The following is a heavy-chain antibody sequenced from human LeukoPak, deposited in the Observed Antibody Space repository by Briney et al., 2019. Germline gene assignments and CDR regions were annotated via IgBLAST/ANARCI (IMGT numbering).Heavy chain of an antibody. Sequence: SETLSLTCSVSGGSISGGSYYWGWIRQPPGKGLEYIGSFSYSGSTYYNPSLKSRVTISVDTSKDQFSLKLSSVTAADTAVYYCASLSKFYYESRGFFDYWGQGTLVTVSS. CDR3: ASLSKFYYESRGFFDY. D-gene: IGHD3-22*01. V-gene: IGHV4-39*01. CDR2: FSYSGST. J-gene: IGHJ4*02. CDR1: GGSISGGSYY.